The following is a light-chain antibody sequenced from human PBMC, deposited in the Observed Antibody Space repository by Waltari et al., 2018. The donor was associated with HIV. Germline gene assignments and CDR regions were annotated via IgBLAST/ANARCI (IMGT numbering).Light chain of an antibody. CDR1: EDIGSD. Sequence: DIQLTQSPPSLSASVGDRVTVTCRASEDIGSDLAWYQQRATEAPKRLIYSASSLQNGVPSRFSGVGSGTNFTLTINGLKPEDSATFFCLQQHRYPLTFGGGTTV. CDR2: SAS. J-gene: IGKJ4*01. V-gene: IGKV1-17*01. CDR3: LQQHRYPLT.